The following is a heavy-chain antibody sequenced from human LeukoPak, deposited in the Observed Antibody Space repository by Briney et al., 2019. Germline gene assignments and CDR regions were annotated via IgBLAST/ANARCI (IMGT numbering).Heavy chain of an antibody. CDR1: GFTFSTYG. V-gene: IGHV3-33*06. D-gene: IGHD4-23*01. J-gene: IGHJ4*02. CDR3: AKDPGDGGKWNYFDY. Sequence: GRSLRLSCAASGFTFSTYGMHWVRQAPGKGLEWMAVTWYDGINEYYADSVKGRFTISGDNSKNTLYLQMNSLRAEDTAVYYCAKDPGDGGKWNYFDYWGQGTLVTVSS. CDR2: TWYDGINE.